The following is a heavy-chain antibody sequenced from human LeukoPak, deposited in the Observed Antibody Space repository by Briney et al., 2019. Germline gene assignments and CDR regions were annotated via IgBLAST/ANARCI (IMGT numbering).Heavy chain of an antibody. D-gene: IGHD5-12*01. CDR3: AKVLFQDGYNYPFDY. CDR2: ISGSGAST. V-gene: IGHV3-23*01. Sequence: GGSLRLSCAASGFTFSSYAMSWVRQAPGKGLEWVSAISGSGASTYYADSVKGRFTISRDNSKNTLYLQMNSLRAEDTAVYYCAKVLFQDGYNYPFDYWGQGTLVTVSS. J-gene: IGHJ4*02. CDR1: GFTFSSYA.